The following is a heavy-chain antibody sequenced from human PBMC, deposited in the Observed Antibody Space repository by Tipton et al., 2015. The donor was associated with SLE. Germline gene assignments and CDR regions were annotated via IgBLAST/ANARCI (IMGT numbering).Heavy chain of an antibody. D-gene: IGHD1-26*01. Sequence: LRLSCAVSGGSISSGGYSWSWIRQPPGKGLEWIGYIYHSGGTYYNPSLKSRVTISVDRSKNQFSLKRSSVTAADTAVYYCARIPSLYSGTYYYYYGMDVWGQGTTVTVSS. CDR3: ARIPSLYSGTYYYYYGMDV. CDR2: IYHSGGT. V-gene: IGHV4-30-2*01. CDR1: GGSISSGGYS. J-gene: IGHJ6*02.